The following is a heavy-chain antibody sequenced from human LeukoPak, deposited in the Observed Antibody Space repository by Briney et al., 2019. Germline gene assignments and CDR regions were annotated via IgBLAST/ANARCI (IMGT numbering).Heavy chain of an antibody. CDR1: GFTFSSYA. D-gene: IGHD5-18*01. V-gene: IGHV3-21*06. Sequence: GGSLRLSCAASGFTFSSYAMSWVRQAPGKGLEFISSISDRGRDIYYADSMKGRFTTSRDNAKNSLFLQMNSLRAEDTAVYYCARVIVRRVDTTEMDYWGQGTLVTVSS. J-gene: IGHJ4*02. CDR3: ARVIVRRVDTTEMDY. CDR2: ISDRGRDI.